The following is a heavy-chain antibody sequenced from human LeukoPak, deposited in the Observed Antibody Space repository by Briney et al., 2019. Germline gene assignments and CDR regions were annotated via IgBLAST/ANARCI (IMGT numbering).Heavy chain of an antibody. CDR3: AKSHGYSYGFDY. CDR2: ISSSGRTK. CDR1: GFTFSSYE. Sequence: GGSLRLSCAASGFTFSSYEMNWVRQAPGKGLEWVSYISSSGRTKYYADSVKGRFTISRDNAKNSLYLQMNSLRAEDTAVYYCAKSHGYSYGFDYWGQGTLVTVSS. J-gene: IGHJ4*02. V-gene: IGHV3-48*03. D-gene: IGHD5-18*01.